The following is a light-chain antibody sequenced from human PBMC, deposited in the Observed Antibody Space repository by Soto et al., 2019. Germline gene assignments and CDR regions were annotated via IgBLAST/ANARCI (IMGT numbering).Light chain of an antibody. V-gene: IGLV2-14*01. CDR2: EVT. CDR3: SSYTTSSTRV. CDR1: SSDVGNYNY. J-gene: IGLJ1*01. Sequence: QSALTQPASVSGSPGQSITISCTGTSSDVGNYNYVSWFQQHPGKAPKLLIYEVTHRPSGVSNRFSGSKSGNTASLTISGLQAEDEADYYCSSYTTSSTRVFGTGTKLTVL.